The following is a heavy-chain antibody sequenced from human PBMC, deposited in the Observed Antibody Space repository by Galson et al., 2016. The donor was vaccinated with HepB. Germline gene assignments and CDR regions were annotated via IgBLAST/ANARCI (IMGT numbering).Heavy chain of an antibody. Sequence: AISGDSVSSNSATWNWIRQSPSRGLEWLGRTYYRSKWFSDYAMSMKGRITINPDTSKNQLSLQLDSVTPEDTGVYYCAIVHDTNWTDPTEDHFFDYWGQGTLVTVSS. CDR3: AIVHDTNWTDPTEDHFFDY. CDR1: GDSVSSNSAT. CDR2: TYYRSKWFS. D-gene: IGHD1-1*01. V-gene: IGHV6-1*01. J-gene: IGHJ4*02.